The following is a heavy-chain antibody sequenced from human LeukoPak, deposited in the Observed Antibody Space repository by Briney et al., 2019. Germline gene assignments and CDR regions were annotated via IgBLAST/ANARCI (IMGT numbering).Heavy chain of an antibody. CDR2: ISSSSSYI. J-gene: IGHJ4*02. CDR1: GFTFSSYS. CDR3: ASSDCSGGSCYDY. V-gene: IGHV3-21*01. D-gene: IGHD2-15*01. Sequence: GGSLRLSCAASGFTFSSYSMNWVSQARGKGLEWVSSISSSSSYIYYADSVKGRFTISRDNAKNSLYLQMNSLRAEDTAVYYCASSDCSGGSCYDYWGQGSLVTVSS.